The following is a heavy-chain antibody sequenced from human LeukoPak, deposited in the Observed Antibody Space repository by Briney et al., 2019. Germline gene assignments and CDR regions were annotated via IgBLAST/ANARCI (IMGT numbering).Heavy chain of an antibody. D-gene: IGHD6-19*01. V-gene: IGHV4-59*01. CDR3: AREATITVAGTRKFDY. J-gene: IGHJ4*02. Sequence: SETLSLTCTVSGDSIRSYYWSWIRQPPGKGLEWIGYIYYSGSTNYNPSLKSRVTISLDMSKNQFSLKLSSVTAADTAVYFCAREATITVAGTRKFDYWGQGTLVTVSS. CDR1: GDSIRSYY. CDR2: IYYSGST.